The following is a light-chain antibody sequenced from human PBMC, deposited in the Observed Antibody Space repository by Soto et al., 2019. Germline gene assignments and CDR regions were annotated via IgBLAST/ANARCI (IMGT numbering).Light chain of an antibody. V-gene: IGLV1-40*01. J-gene: IGLJ1*01. CDR2: GNS. Sequence: QSVLTQPPSVSGAPGQRVTISCTGSSSNIWAGYDVHWYQQLPGTAPKLLIYGNSNRPSGVPDRFSGSKSGTSASPAITGLQAEDEADYYCQSYDSSFYVFGTGTKVTVL. CDR1: SSNIWAGYD. CDR3: QSYDSSFYV.